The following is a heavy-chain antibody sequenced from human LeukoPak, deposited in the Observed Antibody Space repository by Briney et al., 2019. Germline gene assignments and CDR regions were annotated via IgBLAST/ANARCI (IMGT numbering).Heavy chain of an antibody. Sequence: ASVKVSCKASGYTFTGYYMHWVRQAPGQGLEWMGWINPNSGGTNYAQKFQGRVTMTRDTSISTAYMELSRLRSDDTAVYYCAREEIAAAEVYNWFDPWGQGTLVTVSP. CDR1: GYTFTGYY. V-gene: IGHV1-2*02. J-gene: IGHJ5*02. CDR2: INPNSGGT. CDR3: AREEIAAAEVYNWFDP. D-gene: IGHD6-13*01.